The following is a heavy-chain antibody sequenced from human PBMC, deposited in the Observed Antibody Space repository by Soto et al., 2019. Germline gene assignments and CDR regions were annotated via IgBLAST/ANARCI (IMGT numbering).Heavy chain of an antibody. CDR3: AKDLSLFMGTAGTDYYYGMDV. CDR1: GFTFSSYG. D-gene: IGHD6-13*01. Sequence: GGSLRLSCAASGFTFSSYGMHWVRQAPGKGLEWVAVISYDGSNKYYADSVKGRFTISRDNSKNTLYLQMNSLRAEDTAVYYCAKDLSLFMGTAGTDYYYGMDVWGQGTTVTVSS. V-gene: IGHV3-30*18. J-gene: IGHJ6*02. CDR2: ISYDGSNK.